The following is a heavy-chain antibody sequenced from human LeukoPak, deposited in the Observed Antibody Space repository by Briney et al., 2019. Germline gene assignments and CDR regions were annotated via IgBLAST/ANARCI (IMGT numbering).Heavy chain of an antibody. D-gene: IGHD6-13*01. CDR2: INHSGST. CDR1: GGSFSGYY. CDR3: ARVAPAAGTIPWGFDY. V-gene: IGHV4-34*01. Sequence: KPSETLSLTCAVYGGSFSGYYWSWIRQPPGKGLEWIGEINHSGSTNYNPSLKSRVTISVDTSKNQFSLKLSSVTAADTAVYYCARVAPAAGTIPWGFDYWGQGTLVTVSS. J-gene: IGHJ4*02.